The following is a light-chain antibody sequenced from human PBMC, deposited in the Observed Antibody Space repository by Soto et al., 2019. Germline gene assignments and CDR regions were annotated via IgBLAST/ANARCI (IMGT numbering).Light chain of an antibody. CDR3: SLYTSSSTYV. J-gene: IGLJ1*01. CDR2: EVS. V-gene: IGLV2-18*01. CDR1: SSDVGSYNR. Sequence: QSVLTQPPSVSGSPGQSVTISCTVTSSDVGSYNRVSWYQQPPGTGPKPMIYEVSHRPSGVPDRFSGSKSGNTASLTISGLQAEDEADYYCSLYTSSSTYVFGTGTKVTVL.